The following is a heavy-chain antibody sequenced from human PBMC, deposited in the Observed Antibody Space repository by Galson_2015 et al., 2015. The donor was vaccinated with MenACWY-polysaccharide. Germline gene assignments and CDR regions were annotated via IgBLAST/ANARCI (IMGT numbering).Heavy chain of an antibody. CDR2: LSATGGTI. CDR3: ARDRGHNSGGSRYYFFYGMDV. V-gene: IGHV3-23*01. J-gene: IGHJ6*02. CDR1: GFSFSTYA. D-gene: IGHD2-15*01. Sequence: SLRLSCAASGFSFSTYAMTWVRQAPGKGLEWVSSLSATGGTIYYADSVKGRFAISRDNSKNVLYLQMNSLRAEDTAVYYCARDRGHNSGGSRYYFFYGMDVWGQGTTVTVSS.